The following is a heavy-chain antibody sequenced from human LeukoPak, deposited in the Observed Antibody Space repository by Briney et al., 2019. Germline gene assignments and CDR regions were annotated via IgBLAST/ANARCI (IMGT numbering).Heavy chain of an antibody. J-gene: IGHJ4*02. CDR2: ISSSSSYI. V-gene: IGHV3-21*01. Sequence: GGSLRLSCAASGFTFSSYSMNWVRQAPGKGLEWVSSISSSSSYIYYADSVKGRFTISRDNAKNSLYLQMNSLRAEDTAVYYCARVVAYGDYEPYFDYWGQGTLVTVSS. D-gene: IGHD4-17*01. CDR1: GFTFSSYS. CDR3: ARVVAYGDYEPYFDY.